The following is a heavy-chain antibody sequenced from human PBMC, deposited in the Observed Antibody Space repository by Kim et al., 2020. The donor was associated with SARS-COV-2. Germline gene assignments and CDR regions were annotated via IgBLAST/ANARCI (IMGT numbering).Heavy chain of an antibody. V-gene: IGHV3-23*01. CDR2: ITSSGGET. J-gene: IGHJ5*02. CDR3: AKAFNYGSASAYASFDT. Sequence: GGSLRLSCAASGFTFSNYAMSWVRQTPGKGLELVSTITSSGGETFYADSVKDRFAISRDNSENTLFLQMNSLRVEDTASYYCAKAFNYGSASAYASFDTWGQGSLVTISS. D-gene: IGHD3-10*01. CDR1: GFTFSNYA.